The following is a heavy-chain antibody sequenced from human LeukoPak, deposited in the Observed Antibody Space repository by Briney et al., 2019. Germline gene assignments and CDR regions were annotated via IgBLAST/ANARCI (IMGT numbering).Heavy chain of an antibody. D-gene: IGHD5-18*01. J-gene: IGHJ6*03. Sequence: SGTLSLTCSVSGCSISSNYWSWIRQPPGKGLEWIGYINYSASTNYNPSLKSRVTISVDTSKNQFSLKLSSVTAADTAVYYCARGRRDTAMIIYYYYYYMHVWGKGNTVTISS. V-gene: IGHV4-59*01. CDR1: GCSISSNY. CDR3: ARGRRDTAMIIYYYYYYMHV. CDR2: INYSAST.